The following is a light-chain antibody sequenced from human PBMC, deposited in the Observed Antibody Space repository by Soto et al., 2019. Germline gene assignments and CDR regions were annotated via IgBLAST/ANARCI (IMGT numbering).Light chain of an antibody. J-gene: IGLJ2*01. CDR3: SSYTPSSTLVI. V-gene: IGLV2-14*03. CDR2: DFT. Sequence: QSALTQPASVSGSPGQSITMSCTGSSIDVGDSYYVSWYQHHPGKAPKLMIYDFTTRPSGISNRFSGSKSGNTASLTISGLQAEDEADYFCSSYTPSSTLVIFGGGTKLTVL. CDR1: SIDVGDSYY.